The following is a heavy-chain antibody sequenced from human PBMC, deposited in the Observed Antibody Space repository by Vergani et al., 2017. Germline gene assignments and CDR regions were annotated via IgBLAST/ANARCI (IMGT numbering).Heavy chain of an antibody. CDR3: ARVLGRTASKCYNGNDEDAFDI. CDR1: GGSISSGGYY. V-gene: IGHV4-31*03. J-gene: IGHJ3*02. D-gene: IGHD1-1*01. CDR2: IYYSGST. Sequence: QVQLQESGPGLVKPSQTLSLTCTVSGGSISSGGYYWSWIRQHPGKGLEWIGYIYYSGSTYYNPSLKSRVTISVDTSKNQFSLKLSSVTAADTAFYYCARVLGRTASKCYNGNDEDAFDIWGQGRMVTVSS.